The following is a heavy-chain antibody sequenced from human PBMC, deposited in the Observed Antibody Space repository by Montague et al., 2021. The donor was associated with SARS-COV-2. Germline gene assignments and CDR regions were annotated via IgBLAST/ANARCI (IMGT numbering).Heavy chain of an antibody. J-gene: IGHJ4*02. V-gene: IGHV4-34*01. CDR1: GGSLSGGH. CDR3: ARGPVGVAARLRCYFDQ. D-gene: IGHD6-6*01. CDR2: VNHSGHT. Sequence: SETLSLTCAVYGGSLSGGHWSWIRQPPGKGLEWIGEVNHSGHTNXNVSLKSRVTMSVDTSKSQFSLKVRSVTAADTAVYYCARGPVGVAARLRCYFDQWGQGTLVTVSS.